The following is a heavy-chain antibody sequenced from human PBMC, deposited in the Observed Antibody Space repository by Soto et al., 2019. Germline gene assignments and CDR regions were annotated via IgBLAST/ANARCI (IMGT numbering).Heavy chain of an antibody. CDR1: GFTFSSYA. CDR3: ARDLLVVVVAARGYYYGMDV. J-gene: IGHJ6*02. CDR2: ISYDGSNK. Sequence: GGSLRLSCAASGFTFSSYAMHWVRQAPGKGLEWVAVISYDGSNKYYADSVKGRFTISRDNSKNTLYLQMNSLRAEDTAVYYCARDLLVVVVAARGYYYGMDVWGQGTTVTVSS. D-gene: IGHD2-15*01. V-gene: IGHV3-30-3*01.